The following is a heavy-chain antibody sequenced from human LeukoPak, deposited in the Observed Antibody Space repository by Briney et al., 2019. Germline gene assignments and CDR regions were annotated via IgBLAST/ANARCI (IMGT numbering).Heavy chain of an antibody. Sequence: GGSLRLSCAASGFTFSSYAMSWVRQAPGKGLEWVSGISDSGGTTYYADSVKGRFTISRDNSKNTLYLQMNSLRAEDTAVYYCAKDRAFLWFGDLWGQGTLVTVSS. J-gene: IGHJ5*02. CDR2: ISDSGGTT. V-gene: IGHV3-23*01. CDR1: GFTFSSYA. CDR3: AKDRAFLWFGDL. D-gene: IGHD3-10*01.